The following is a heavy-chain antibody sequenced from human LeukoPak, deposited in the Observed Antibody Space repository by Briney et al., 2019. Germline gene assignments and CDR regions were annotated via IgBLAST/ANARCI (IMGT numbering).Heavy chain of an antibody. Sequence: GGSLRLSCAASGFTFSSYGMHWVSQAPGKGLEWVTFIRYDGSNKYYADSVKGRFTISRDNSKSTLYLQMNSLRAEDTAVYYCAKDGRTISPDAFDIWGQGTMVTVSS. CDR2: IRYDGSNK. CDR3: AKDGRTISPDAFDI. D-gene: IGHD3-3*01. J-gene: IGHJ3*02. V-gene: IGHV3-30*02. CDR1: GFTFSSYG.